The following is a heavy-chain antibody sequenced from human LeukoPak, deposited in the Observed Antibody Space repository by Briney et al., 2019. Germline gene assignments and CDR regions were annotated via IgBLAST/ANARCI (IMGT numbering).Heavy chain of an antibody. Sequence: GGSLRLSCAVSGITFSSYAMSWVRQAPGKGLEWVSGISGSGKSTHYVDSVKGRFTIFRDNSKNTLYLQMNSLRAEDTAVYYCDPSRDLRGYDLPRDWGQGTLVIVSS. CDR3: DPSRDLRGYDLPRD. J-gene: IGHJ4*02. V-gene: IGHV3-23*01. CDR1: GITFSSYA. D-gene: IGHD5-12*01. CDR2: ISGSGKST.